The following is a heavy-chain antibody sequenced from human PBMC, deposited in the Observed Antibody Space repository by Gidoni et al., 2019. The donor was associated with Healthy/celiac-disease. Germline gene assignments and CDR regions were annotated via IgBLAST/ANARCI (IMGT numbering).Heavy chain of an antibody. CDR3: ASGVNGWNRDDAFDI. V-gene: IGHV1-69*01. CDR2: IIPIFGTA. CDR1: GGTFSSYA. Sequence: QVQLVQSGAEVKKPGSSVKVSCKASGGTFSSYAISWVRQAPGQGLEWMGGIIPIFGTANYADESTSTAYMELSSLRSEDTAVYYCASGVNGWNRDDAFDIWGQGTMVTVSS. J-gene: IGHJ3*02. D-gene: IGHD1-1*01.